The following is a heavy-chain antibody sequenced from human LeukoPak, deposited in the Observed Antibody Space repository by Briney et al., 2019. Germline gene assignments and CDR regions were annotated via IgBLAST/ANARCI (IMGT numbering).Heavy chain of an antibody. V-gene: IGHV4-59*01. CDR1: DGSISSYY. D-gene: IGHD3-22*01. Sequence: SETLSLTCTVSDGSISSYYWSWIQQPPGKGLEWIGYIYHSGSTNYNPSLKSRVTISVDTSKNEFSLKLSSVTAADTAMYYCARNQHSYDSSGPGYWYFDLWGRGTLVTVSS. J-gene: IGHJ2*01. CDR2: IYHSGST. CDR3: ARNQHSYDSSGPGYWYFDL.